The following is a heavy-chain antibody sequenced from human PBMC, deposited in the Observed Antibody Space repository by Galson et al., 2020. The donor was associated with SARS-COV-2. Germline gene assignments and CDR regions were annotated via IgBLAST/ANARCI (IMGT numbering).Heavy chain of an antibody. D-gene: IGHD1-26*01. J-gene: IGHJ6*02. CDR2: ISGSGGST. V-gene: IGHV3-23*01. Sequence: GGSLRLSCAASGFTFSSYAMSWVRQAPGKGLEWVSAISGSGGSTYYADSVKGRFTISRDNSKNTLYLQMNSLRAEDTAVYYCAKESYSGSHRDYYYGMDVWGQGTTVTVSS. CDR3: AKESYSGSHRDYYYGMDV. CDR1: GFTFSSYA.